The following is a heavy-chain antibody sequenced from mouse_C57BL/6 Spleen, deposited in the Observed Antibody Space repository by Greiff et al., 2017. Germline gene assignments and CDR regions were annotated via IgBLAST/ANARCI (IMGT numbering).Heavy chain of an antibody. CDR1: GYTFTSYD. Sequence: VQLQESGPELVKPGASVKLSCKASGYTFTSYDINWVKQRPGQGLEWIGWIYPRDGSTKYNEKFKGKATLTVATSSSTAYMELHSLTSEDSAVYFCARSSYYYAMDYWGQGTSVTVSS. CDR2: IYPRDGST. J-gene: IGHJ4*01. D-gene: IGHD2-12*01. V-gene: IGHV1-85*01. CDR3: ARSSYYYAMDY.